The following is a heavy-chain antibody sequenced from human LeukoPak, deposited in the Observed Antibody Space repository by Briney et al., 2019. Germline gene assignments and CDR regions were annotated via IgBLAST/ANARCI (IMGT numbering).Heavy chain of an antibody. CDR1: GFTFSSYA. J-gene: IGHJ3*02. Sequence: PGGSLRLSCAASGFTFSSYAMSWVRQAPGKGLEWVSAISGSGGSTYYADSVKGRFTVSRDNAKNSLYLQMNSLRAEDTAVYYCARDEGRAFDIWGQGTMVTVSS. CDR3: ARDEGRAFDI. V-gene: IGHV3-23*01. CDR2: ISGSGGST.